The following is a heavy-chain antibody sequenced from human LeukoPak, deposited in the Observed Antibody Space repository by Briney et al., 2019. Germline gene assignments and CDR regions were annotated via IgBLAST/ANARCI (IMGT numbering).Heavy chain of an antibody. CDR3: ARGYYDSSGYYDEEALDY. D-gene: IGHD3-22*01. Sequence: APGXGXXWVAVISYDGSNKYYADSVKGRFTISRDNSKNTLYLQMNSLRAEDTAVYYCARGYYDSSGYYDEEALDYWGQXXL. V-gene: IGHV3-30*04. CDR2: ISYDGSNK. J-gene: IGHJ4*02.